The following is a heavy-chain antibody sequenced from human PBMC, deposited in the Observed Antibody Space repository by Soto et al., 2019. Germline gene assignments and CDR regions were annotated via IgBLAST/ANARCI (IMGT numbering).Heavy chain of an antibody. D-gene: IGHD2-2*01. Sequence: PSETLSLTCTVSGGSISSYYWSWIRQPPGKGLEWIGYIYYSGSTNYNPSLKSRVTISVDTSKNQFSLKLSSVTAADTAVYYCARVRRYCSSTSCHNWFDPWGQGTLVTVSS. CDR3: ARVRRYCSSTSCHNWFDP. V-gene: IGHV4-59*01. J-gene: IGHJ5*02. CDR1: GGSISSYY. CDR2: IYYSGST.